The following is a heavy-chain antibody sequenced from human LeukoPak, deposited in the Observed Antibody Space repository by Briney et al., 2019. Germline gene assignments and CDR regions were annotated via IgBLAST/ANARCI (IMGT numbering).Heavy chain of an antibody. CDR3: ARVTRIAVAARGNWFDP. Sequence: PSQTLSLTCTVSGGSISSGGYYWSWIRQHPGKGLEWIGYIYYSGSTYYNPSLKSRVTISVDTSKNQFSLKLSSVTAADTAVYYCARVTRIAVAARGNWFDPWGQGTLVTVSS. J-gene: IGHJ5*02. CDR2: IYYSGST. CDR1: GGSISSGGYY. D-gene: IGHD6-19*01. V-gene: IGHV4-31*03.